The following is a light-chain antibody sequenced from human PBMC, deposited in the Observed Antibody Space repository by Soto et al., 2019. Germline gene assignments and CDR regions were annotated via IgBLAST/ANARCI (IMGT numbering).Light chain of an antibody. J-gene: IGLJ1*01. Sequence: QSVLTQPPSVSGAPGQRVTISCTGSSSNIGAGYDVHWYQQLPGTAPKLLIYGNTNRPSGFPDRFSGSKSGTSASLAITGLQADDEADYYCQSYDSSLGGSGVFGTGTKLTVL. V-gene: IGLV1-40*01. CDR1: SSNIGAGYD. CDR2: GNT. CDR3: QSYDSSLGGSGV.